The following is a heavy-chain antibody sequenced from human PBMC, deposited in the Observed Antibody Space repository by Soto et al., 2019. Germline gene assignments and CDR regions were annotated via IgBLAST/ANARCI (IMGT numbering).Heavy chain of an antibody. D-gene: IGHD3-3*01. J-gene: IGHJ4*02. V-gene: IGHV3-21*01. CDR1: GFTFSSYS. CDR3: AREITIFGVVIFDH. CDR2: ISSSSSYI. Sequence: GGFLRLSCAASGFTFSSYSMNWVRQAPGKGLEWVSSISSSSSYIYYADSVKGRFTISRDNAKNSLYLQMNSLRAEDTAVYYCAREITIFGVVIFDHWGQGTLVTVSS.